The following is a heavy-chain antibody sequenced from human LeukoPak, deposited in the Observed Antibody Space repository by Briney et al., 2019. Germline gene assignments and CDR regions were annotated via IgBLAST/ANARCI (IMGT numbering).Heavy chain of an antibody. CDR1: AGTFIIYA. J-gene: IGHJ4*02. Sequence: ASVTVSCTSSAGTFIIYAISWVRQAPGQGLEWMGGIIPIFGTANYAQKFQGRVTITADESTSTAYMELSSLRSEDTAVYYCARDNGPGNFDYWGQGTLVTVSS. D-gene: IGHD3-10*01. CDR3: ARDNGPGNFDY. V-gene: IGHV1-69*01. CDR2: IIPIFGTA.